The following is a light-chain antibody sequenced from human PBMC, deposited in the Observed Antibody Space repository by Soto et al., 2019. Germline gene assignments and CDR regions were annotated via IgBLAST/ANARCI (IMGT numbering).Light chain of an antibody. CDR2: DAS. CDR1: QSVSSNS. CDR3: QQYGTSLRT. V-gene: IGKV3D-20*01. Sequence: EIVLTQSPATLSLSPGETATLSCGASQSVSSNSLAWYQQKPGLAPRLLIYDASRRATGITDRFSGSGSGTDFSLTISRLEPEDFAVYYCQQYGTSLRTFGQGTKVDIK. J-gene: IGKJ1*01.